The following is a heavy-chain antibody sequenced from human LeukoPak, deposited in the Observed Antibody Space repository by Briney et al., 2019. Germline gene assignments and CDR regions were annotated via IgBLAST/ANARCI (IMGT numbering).Heavy chain of an antibody. Sequence: ASVKASCKASGYTYTRYYMHWVRQAAGQEREGMGIINPSGGSTSYAQKFQDRVTMTRDTSTSTVYMELSSLRSEDTAVYYCARDVHCSGGSCYYYGMDVWGKGTTVTVSS. J-gene: IGHJ6*04. CDR1: GYTYTRYY. CDR3: ARDVHCSGGSCYYYGMDV. V-gene: IGHV1-46*01. D-gene: IGHD2-15*01. CDR2: INPSGGST.